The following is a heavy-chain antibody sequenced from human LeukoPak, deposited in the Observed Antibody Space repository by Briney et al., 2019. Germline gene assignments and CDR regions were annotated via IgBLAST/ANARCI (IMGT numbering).Heavy chain of an antibody. CDR1: GGSISSYY. J-gene: IGHJ5*02. CDR3: ARAAWIQLSGPNWFDP. V-gene: IGHV4-59*01. CDR2: IYYSGST. Sequence: SETLSLTCTVSGGSISSYYWSWIRQPPGKGLEWIGYIYYSGSTNYNPSLKSRVTISVDTSKNQFSLKLSPVTAADTAVYYCARAAWIQLSGPNWFDPWGQGTLVTVSS. D-gene: IGHD5-18*01.